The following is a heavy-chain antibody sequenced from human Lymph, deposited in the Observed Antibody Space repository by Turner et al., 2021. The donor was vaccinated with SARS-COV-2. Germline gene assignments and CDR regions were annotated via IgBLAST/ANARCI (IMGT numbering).Heavy chain of an antibody. CDR2: ISSSSSYI. V-gene: IGHV3-21*01. Sequence: EVQLVESGGGLVKPGGPLSLACAASGFTFSTYSMNWVRQAPGKGLEWISSISSSSSYIYYADSVKGRFTISRDDAKNSLYLQMNSMRAEDTDVYYCARDIPTTADYFDYWGQGTLVTVSS. CDR3: ARDIPTTADYFDY. D-gene: IGHD4-17*01. CDR1: GFTFSTYS. J-gene: IGHJ4*02.